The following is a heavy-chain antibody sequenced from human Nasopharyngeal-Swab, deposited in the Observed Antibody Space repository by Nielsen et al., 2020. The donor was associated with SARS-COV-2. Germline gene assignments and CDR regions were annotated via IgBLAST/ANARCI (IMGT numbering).Heavy chain of an antibody. D-gene: IGHD3-3*02. CDR3: AKEINSFDYYYYTMDV. Sequence: SLKISCAASGFTFDDYAMHWVRQAPGKGLEWVSSINWNSDRVYADSVRGRFTISRDNAKNSLYLQMNSLRPEDTALYYRAKEINSFDYYYYTMDVWGQGTTVTVSS. CDR2: INWNSDR. J-gene: IGHJ6*02. CDR1: GFTFDDYA. V-gene: IGHV3-9*01.